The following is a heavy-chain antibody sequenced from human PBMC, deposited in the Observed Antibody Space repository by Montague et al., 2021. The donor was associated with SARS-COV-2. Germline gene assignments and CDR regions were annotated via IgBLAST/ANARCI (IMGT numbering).Heavy chain of an antibody. CDR3: AKAHYYDSSGYDN. V-gene: IGHV3-9*01. D-gene: IGHD3-22*01. J-gene: IGHJ4*02. Sequence: SLRLSCAASGFTFEDSAMHWVRQAPGKGLEWVSGISWNSGSIGYADSVKGRFTISRDKAKNSLYLQMNSLRAKDTALYYCAKAHYYDSSGYDNWGQGTLVTVSS. CDR2: ISWNSGSI. CDR1: GFTFEDSA.